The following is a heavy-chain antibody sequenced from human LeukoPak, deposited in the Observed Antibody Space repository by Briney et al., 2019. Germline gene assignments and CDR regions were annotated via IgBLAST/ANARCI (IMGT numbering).Heavy chain of an antibody. V-gene: IGHV1-69*05. J-gene: IGHJ6*03. Sequence: SVKVSCKASGGTFSSYAISWVRQAPGKGLEWMGRINPIFGPANYPQNFQGRVTISTDKSTTTVYMELSSLRFDDTAVYYCARDDRLWGGNPNMDVWGKGTTVTVS. D-gene: IGHD4-23*01. CDR1: GGTFSSYA. CDR3: ARDDRLWGGNPNMDV. CDR2: INPIFGPA.